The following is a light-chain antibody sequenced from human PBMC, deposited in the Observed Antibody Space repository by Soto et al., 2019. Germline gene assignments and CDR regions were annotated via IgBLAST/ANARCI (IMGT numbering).Light chain of an antibody. CDR3: FSYAGTSSSYV. J-gene: IGLJ1*01. CDR1: SSDVGAHNY. V-gene: IGLV2-11*01. CDR2: DVT. Sequence: QSVLAQPRSVSGSPRQSVTISCTGTSSDVGAHNYVSWYQQHPGKAPKLIIYDVTKWPSGVPDRFSGSKSGNTASLTISGLQADDEADYYCFSYAGTSSSYVFGTGTKVTVL.